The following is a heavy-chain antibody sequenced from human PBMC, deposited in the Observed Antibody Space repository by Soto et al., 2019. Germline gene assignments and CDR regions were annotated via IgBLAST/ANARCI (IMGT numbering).Heavy chain of an antibody. Sequence: QVQLVQSGAEVKKPGASVKVSCKASGYIFTNHYIHWVRQAPGQGLEWMGIINPSGGSTNYLQKFQGRITMTRDTSTSTVYMELSSLRSEDKAVYFCARADYYDSSGFYYDCWGQGSLVTVSS. D-gene: IGHD3-22*01. CDR2: INPSGGST. V-gene: IGHV1-46*01. CDR1: GYIFTNHY. CDR3: ARADYYDSSGFYYDC. J-gene: IGHJ4*02.